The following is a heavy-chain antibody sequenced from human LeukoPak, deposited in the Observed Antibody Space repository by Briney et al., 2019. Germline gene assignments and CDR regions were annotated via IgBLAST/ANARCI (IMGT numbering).Heavy chain of an antibody. V-gene: IGHV3-23*01. J-gene: IGHJ4*02. Sequence: GGSLRLSCVASGFTFSSHAMNWVRQAPGKGLEWVSNISGRGGSTYYADSVKGRFTISRDNSKNTLYLQMNSLRAEDTAVYYCAKSVGGTGDPVDYWGQGTLVTVSS. CDR3: AKSVGGTGDPVDY. CDR2: ISGRGGST. D-gene: IGHD6-19*01. CDR1: GFTFSSHA.